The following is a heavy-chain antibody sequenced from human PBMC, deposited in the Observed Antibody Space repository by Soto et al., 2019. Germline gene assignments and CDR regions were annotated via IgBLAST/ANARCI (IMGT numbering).Heavy chain of an antibody. J-gene: IGHJ4*02. CDR2: INQDGSET. CDR1: GFNFNDYW. V-gene: IGHV3-7*01. CDR3: ARDPSIVGASPFDY. Sequence: GGSLRLSCAASGFNFNDYWMGWVRQAPAKGLEWVANINQDGSETFYVDSVKGRFTISRNNSKNTLYLQMNSLRAEDTAVYYCARDPSIVGASPFDYWGQGTLVTVSS. D-gene: IGHD1-26*01.